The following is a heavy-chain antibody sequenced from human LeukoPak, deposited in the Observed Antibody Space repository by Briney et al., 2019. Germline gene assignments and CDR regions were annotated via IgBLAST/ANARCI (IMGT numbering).Heavy chain of an antibody. D-gene: IGHD3-10*01. J-gene: IGHJ3*01. CDR3: ARESGATGLF. Sequence: SETLSLTCTVSGAYISSYYWSWIRQPPGKTLEWIGYSYYTGTTNYNPSLKSRVTISVDTSKNQFALKVSSMTAADTAVYYCARESGATGLFWGQGTMVTVSS. CDR2: SYYTGTT. CDR1: GAYISSYY. V-gene: IGHV4-59*01.